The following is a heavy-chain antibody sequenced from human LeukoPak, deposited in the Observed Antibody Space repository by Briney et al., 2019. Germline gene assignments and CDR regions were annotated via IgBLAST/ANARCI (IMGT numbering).Heavy chain of an antibody. D-gene: IGHD3-22*01. CDR3: ARAAYYYDSTVGY. CDR2: IIPIFGTA. V-gene: IGHV1-69*13. Sequence: VASVKVSCKASGGTFSSYAISWVRQAPGQGLEWMGGIIPIFGTANYAQKFQGRVTITADESTSTAYMELSSLRSEDTAVYYCARAAYYYDSTVGYWGQGTLVTVSS. CDR1: GGTFSSYA. J-gene: IGHJ4*02.